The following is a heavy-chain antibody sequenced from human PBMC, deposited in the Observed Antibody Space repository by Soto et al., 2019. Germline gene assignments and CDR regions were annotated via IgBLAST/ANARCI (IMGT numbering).Heavy chain of an antibody. CDR1: GGSFSGYY. CDR3: ARGATNRVAALGY. V-gene: IGHV4-34*01. J-gene: IGHJ4*02. CDR2: INHSGST. D-gene: IGHD5-12*01. Sequence: QVQLQQWGAGLLKPSETLSLTCAVYGGSFSGYYWSWIRQPPGKGLEWIGEINHSGSTNYNPSLKSRVTISVDTSKNQVSLKLSSVTAADTAVYYCARGATNRVAALGYWGQGTLVTVSS.